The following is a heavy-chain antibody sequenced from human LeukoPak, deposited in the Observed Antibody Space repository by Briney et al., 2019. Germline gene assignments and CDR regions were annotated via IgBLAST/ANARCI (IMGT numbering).Heavy chain of an antibody. Sequence: PSETLSLTCTVSGASISGSGYYWGWIRHPPGKGLEWIGSIYHSGSTYYNPSLKSRVTISVATSKNQFSLKLSSVTAADTAVYYCAREIVVVPAAYDYWGQGTLVTVSS. V-gene: IGHV4-39*07. CDR2: IYHSGST. D-gene: IGHD2-2*01. J-gene: IGHJ4*02. CDR1: GASISGSGYY. CDR3: AREIVVVPAAYDY.